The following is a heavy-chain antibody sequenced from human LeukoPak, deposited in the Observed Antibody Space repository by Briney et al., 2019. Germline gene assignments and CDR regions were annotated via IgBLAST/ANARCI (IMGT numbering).Heavy chain of an antibody. V-gene: IGHV3-23*01. CDR2: ISGSGGDT. CDR1: AFIFSGHW. Sequence: GGSLRLSCEGSAFIFSGHWMNWVRQAPGKGPEWVSAISGSGGDTYYADSVKGRFTISRDNSKNTLYLQMNSLRAEDTAVYYCAKKGATTGDFDYWGQGTLVTVSS. J-gene: IGHJ4*02. D-gene: IGHD1-26*01. CDR3: AKKGATTGDFDY.